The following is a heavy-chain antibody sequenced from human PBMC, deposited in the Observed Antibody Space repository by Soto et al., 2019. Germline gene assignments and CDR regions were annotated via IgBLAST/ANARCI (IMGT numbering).Heavy chain of an antibody. V-gene: IGHV1-18*01. Sequence: QVQLVQSGAEVKKPGASVKVSCKTSGYTFTSYGITWVRQAPGQGLEWMGWISGYTGNRYFAQKLRARVTMTTDTSTSTAYRGVRSLRSDGTAVYYCARDPPPYDSGSSYPVDVWGQGTTVTVSS. CDR2: ISGYTGNR. CDR3: ARDPPPYDSGSSYPVDV. D-gene: IGHD1-26*01. CDR1: GYTFTSYG. J-gene: IGHJ6*02.